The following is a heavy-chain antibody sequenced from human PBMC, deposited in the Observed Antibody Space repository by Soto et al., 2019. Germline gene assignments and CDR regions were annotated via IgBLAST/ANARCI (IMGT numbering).Heavy chain of an antibody. J-gene: IGHJ6*03. CDR1: GFTFSSYS. V-gene: IGHV3-48*01. CDR2: ISSSSSTI. Sequence: EVQLVESGGGLVQPGGSLRLSCAASGFTFSSYSMNWVRQAPGKGLEWVSYISSSSSTIYYADSVKGRFTISRDNAKNSLYLQMNRLRAEDTAVYYCARDQEDPLRGGGINYYYYMDVWGKGTTVTVSS. CDR3: ARDQEDPLRGGGINYYYYMDV. D-gene: IGHD2-15*01.